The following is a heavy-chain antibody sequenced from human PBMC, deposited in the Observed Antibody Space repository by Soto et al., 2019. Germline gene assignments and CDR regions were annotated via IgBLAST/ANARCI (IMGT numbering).Heavy chain of an antibody. CDR1: GGTFSSYA. V-gene: IGHV1-69*13. CDR3: ARDRCSGGSCTDY. D-gene: IGHD2-15*01. Sequence: GASVKVSCKASGGTFSSYAISWVRQAPGQGLEWMGGIIPIFGTANYAQKFQGRVTITADGSTSTAYMELSSLRSEDTAVYYCARDRCSGGSCTDYWGQGTLVTVSS. J-gene: IGHJ4*02. CDR2: IIPIFGTA.